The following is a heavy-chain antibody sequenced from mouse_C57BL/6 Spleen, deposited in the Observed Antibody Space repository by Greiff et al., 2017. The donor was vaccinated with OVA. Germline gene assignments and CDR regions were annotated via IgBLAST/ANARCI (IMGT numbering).Heavy chain of an antibody. CDR1: GYTFTSYW. V-gene: IGHV1-50*01. CDR2: IDPSDSYT. Sequence: QVQLKQPGAELVKPGASVKLSCKASGYTFTSYWMQWVKQRPGQGLEWIGEIDPSDSYTNYNQKFKGKATLTVDTSSSTAYMQLSSLTSEDSAVYYCASYSTWFAYWGQGTLVTVSA. J-gene: IGHJ3*01. CDR3: ASYSTWFAY. D-gene: IGHD2-5*01.